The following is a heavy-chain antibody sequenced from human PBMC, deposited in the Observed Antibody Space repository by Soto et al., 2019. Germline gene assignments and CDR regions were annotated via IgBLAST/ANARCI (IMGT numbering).Heavy chain of an antibody. J-gene: IGHJ3*02. V-gene: IGHV3-15*01. Sequence: GGSLRLSCAASGFTFSNAWMSWVRQAPGKGLEWVGRIKSKADGGKTDYAAPVKGRFTISKDDSKNTLYLQMNSLKTEDTDVYYCTTRCSYWAFDIWGQGTTVTVSS. D-gene: IGHD5-18*01. CDR1: GFTFSNAW. CDR2: IKSKADGGKT. CDR3: TTRCSYWAFDI.